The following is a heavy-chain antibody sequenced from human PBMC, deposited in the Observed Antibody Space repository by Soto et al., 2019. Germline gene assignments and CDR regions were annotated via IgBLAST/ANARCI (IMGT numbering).Heavy chain of an antibody. Sequence: GGSLRLSCAASGFTFSSYSMNWVRQAPGKGLEWVSSISSSGSTIYYADSVKGRFTISRDNAKNSLYLQMNSLRAEDTAVYYCARVSYGDAFDIWGQGTMVTVSS. V-gene: IGHV3-21*04. CDR3: ARVSYGDAFDI. CDR1: GFTFSSYS. CDR2: ISSSGSTI. D-gene: IGHD3-10*01. J-gene: IGHJ3*02.